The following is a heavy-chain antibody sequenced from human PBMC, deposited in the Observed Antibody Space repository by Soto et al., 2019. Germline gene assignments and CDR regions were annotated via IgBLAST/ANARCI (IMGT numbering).Heavy chain of an antibody. CDR3: ARHPPFYDYIWGDKGLNYYYYYMDV. Sequence: ASVKVSCKASGYTFTSYDINWVRQATGQGLEWMGWMNPNSGNTGYAQKFQGRVTMTRNTSISTAYMELSSLRSEDTAVYYCARHPPFYDYIWGDKGLNYYYYYMDVWGKGTTVTVSS. D-gene: IGHD3-16*01. CDR1: GYTFTSYD. V-gene: IGHV1-8*01. J-gene: IGHJ6*03. CDR2: MNPNSGNT.